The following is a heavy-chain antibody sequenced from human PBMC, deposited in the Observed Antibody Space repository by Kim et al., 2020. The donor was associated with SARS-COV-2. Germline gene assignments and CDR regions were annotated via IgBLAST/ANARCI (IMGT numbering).Heavy chain of an antibody. CDR1: GFTFSSYE. D-gene: IGHD6-6*01. CDR3: ARAGGPQQLATLYYYYYYMDV. J-gene: IGHJ6*03. CDR2: ISSSGSTI. V-gene: IGHV3-48*03. Sequence: GGSLRLSCAASGFTFSSYEMNWVRQAPGKGLEWVSYISSSGSTIYYADSVKGRFTISRDNAKNSLYLQMNSLRAEDTAVYYCARAGGPQQLATLYYYYYYMDVWGKGTTVTVSS.